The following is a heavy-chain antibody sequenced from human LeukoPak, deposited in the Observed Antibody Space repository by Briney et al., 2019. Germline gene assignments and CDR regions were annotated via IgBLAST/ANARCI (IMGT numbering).Heavy chain of an antibody. CDR3: ARDTAWSTAHYYMDV. CDR2: IRYNGNNE. Sequence: GSLRLSCEVSGFTFSSYGMQRVRQAPGKGPEWVAFIRYNGNNEYYADSVKGRFTISRDNSKSTLYLQMNRLRVEDPAVYYCARDTAWSTAHYYMDVWGKGASVTVS. J-gene: IGHJ6*03. V-gene: IGHV3-30*02. CDR1: GFTFSSYG. D-gene: IGHD5/OR15-5a*01.